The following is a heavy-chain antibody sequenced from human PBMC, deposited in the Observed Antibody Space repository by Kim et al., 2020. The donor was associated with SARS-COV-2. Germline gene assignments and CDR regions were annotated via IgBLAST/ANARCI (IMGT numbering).Heavy chain of an antibody. CDR2: IYYSGST. CDR1: GGSISSYY. J-gene: IGHJ4*02. V-gene: IGHV4-59*08. CDR3: ARHWGHPGIHWGGIYD. Sequence: SETLSLTCTVSGGSISSYYWSWIRQPPGKGLEWIGYIYYSGSTNYNPSLKSRVTISVDTSKNQFSLKLSSVTAADTAVYYCARHWGHPGIHWGGIYDWGQGTLVTVSS. D-gene: IGHD3-16*01.